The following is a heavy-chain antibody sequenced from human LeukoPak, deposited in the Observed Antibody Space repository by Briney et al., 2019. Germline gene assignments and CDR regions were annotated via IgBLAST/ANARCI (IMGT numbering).Heavy chain of an antibody. J-gene: IGHJ3*02. Sequence: ASVKVSCKASGGTFSSYAMNWVRQAPGQGLEWMGWINTNAGNPTYAQGFTGRFVFSLDTSVSTAYLQISSLKAEDTAVYYCARGRSSWYDAFDIWGQGTMVTVSS. D-gene: IGHD6-13*01. V-gene: IGHV7-4-1*02. CDR3: ARGRSSWYDAFDI. CDR2: INTNAGNP. CDR1: GGTFSSYA.